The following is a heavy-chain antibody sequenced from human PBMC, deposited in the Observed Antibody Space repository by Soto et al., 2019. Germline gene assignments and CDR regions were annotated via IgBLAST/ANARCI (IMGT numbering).Heavy chain of an antibody. CDR3: ARQKGGPLDY. V-gene: IGHV4-31*03. D-gene: IGHD3-16*01. J-gene: IGHJ4*02. Sequence: QVQLQESGPGLVKPSQTLSLTRTVSGGSISSGDYYWSWIRQHPGKGLEWIGYIYYSGNTYYNPSLKSRVTISVDTSKNQCSLKLSSVTAADTAVYYCARQKGGPLDYWGQGTLFTVSS. CDR1: GGSISSGDYY. CDR2: IYYSGNT.